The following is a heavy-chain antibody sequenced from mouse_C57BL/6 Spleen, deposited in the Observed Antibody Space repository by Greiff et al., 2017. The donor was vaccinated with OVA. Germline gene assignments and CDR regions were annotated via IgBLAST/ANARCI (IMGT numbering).Heavy chain of an antibody. CDR3: ARLGDSSGYVPFAY. J-gene: IGHJ3*01. Sequence: VKLMESGPELVKPGASVKISCKASGYAFSSSWMNWVKQRPGKGLEWIGRIYPGDGDTNYNGKFKGKATLTADKSSSTAYMQLSSLTSEDSAVYFGARLGDSSGYVPFAYWGQGTLVTVSA. D-gene: IGHD3-2*02. V-gene: IGHV1-82*01. CDR2: IYPGDGDT. CDR1: GYAFSSSW.